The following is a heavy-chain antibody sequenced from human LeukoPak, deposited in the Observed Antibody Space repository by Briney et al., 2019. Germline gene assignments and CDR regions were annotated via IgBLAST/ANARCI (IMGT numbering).Heavy chain of an antibody. CDR2: IIPILGIA. D-gene: IGHD3-10*01. J-gene: IGHJ4*02. Sequence: SSVKVSCKASGGTFSSYTISWVRQAPGQGLEWMGRIIPILGIANYAQKFQGRVTITADKSTSTAYMELSSLRSEDTAVYYCARVSRTTMVRGVITFDFWGQGTLVTVSS. V-gene: IGHV1-69*02. CDR3: ARVSRTTMVRGVITFDF. CDR1: GGTFSSYT.